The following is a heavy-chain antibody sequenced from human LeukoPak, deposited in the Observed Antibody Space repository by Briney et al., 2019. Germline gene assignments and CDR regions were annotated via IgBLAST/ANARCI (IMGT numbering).Heavy chain of an antibody. CDR3: ARAGTTTPPDY. D-gene: IGHD3-10*01. V-gene: IGHV1-2*02. CDR1: GYTLTELS. J-gene: IGHJ4*02. CDR2: INPNSGGT. Sequence: ASVKVSCKVSGYTLTELSMHWVRQAPGQGLEWMGWINPNSGGTNYAQKFQGRVTMTRDTSISTAYMELSRLRSDDTAVYYCARAGTTTPPDYWGQGTLVTVSS.